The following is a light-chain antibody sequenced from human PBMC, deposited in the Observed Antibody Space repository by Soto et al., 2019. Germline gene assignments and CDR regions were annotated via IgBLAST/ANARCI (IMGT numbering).Light chain of an antibody. CDR2: GGS. Sequence: EVVMTQSPATVSVSPGEGVTLSCRASQTISNDLAWYQQKPGQAPRLLIYGGSTRATGVPARFSGGGSGTEFTLTISSLQSEDFAFYYCQQNNKWPPVTFGGGTKVEIK. CDR1: QTISND. V-gene: IGKV3-15*01. J-gene: IGKJ4*01. CDR3: QQNNKWPPVT.